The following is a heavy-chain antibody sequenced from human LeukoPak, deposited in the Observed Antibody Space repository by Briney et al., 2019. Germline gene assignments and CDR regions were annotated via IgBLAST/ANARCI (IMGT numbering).Heavy chain of an antibody. J-gene: IGHJ3*02. CDR1: GFTFSGSA. Sequence: GESLRLSCAASGFTFSGSAMHWVRHASGKGLEWVGRLRSKANSYPTAYAASVKGRFTISRDDSKNTAYLQMNSLKTEDTAVYYCTRPIVGATVFDIWGQGTMVTVSS. CDR3: TRPIVGATVFDI. CDR2: LRSKANSYPT. D-gene: IGHD1-26*01. V-gene: IGHV3-73*01.